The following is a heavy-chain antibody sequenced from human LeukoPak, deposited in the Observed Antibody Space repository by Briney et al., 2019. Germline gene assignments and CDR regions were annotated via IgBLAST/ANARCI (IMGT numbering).Heavy chain of an antibody. V-gene: IGHV3-21*01. Sequence: GGSLRLSCAASGFTFSSYGMSWVRQAPGKGLEWVSSISSSSSYIYYADSMKGRFTISRDNAKNSLYLQMNSLRAEDTAVYYCARGGGGEWYYYYYMDVWGKGTTVTVSS. J-gene: IGHJ6*03. CDR1: GFTFSSYG. CDR3: ARGGGGEWYYYYYMDV. D-gene: IGHD2-21*01. CDR2: ISSSSSYI.